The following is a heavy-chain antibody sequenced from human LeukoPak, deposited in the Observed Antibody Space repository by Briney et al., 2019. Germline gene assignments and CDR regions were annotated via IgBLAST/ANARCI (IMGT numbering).Heavy chain of an antibody. Sequence: GRSLRLSCAASGLTFSSYAMHWVRQAPGKGLEWVAVIWYDGSNKYYVDSVKGRFTVSRDNSKNTLYLQMNSLRAEDTAVYYYAKDIYYDSSGYRGYFDYWGQGTLVTVSS. CDR1: GLTFSSYA. J-gene: IGHJ4*02. V-gene: IGHV3-30*04. D-gene: IGHD3-22*01. CDR2: IWYDGSNK. CDR3: AKDIYYDSSGYRGYFDY.